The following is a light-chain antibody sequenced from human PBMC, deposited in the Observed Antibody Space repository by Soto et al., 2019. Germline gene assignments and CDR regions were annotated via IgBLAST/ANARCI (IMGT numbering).Light chain of an antibody. CDR1: QSVSSN. CDR2: GAA. Sequence: EIVMTQSPATLSVSPGDRATLSGRATQSVSSNLAWYQQKPGQAPRLLIYGAATRATGIPARFSGSGSGTEFTLTISSLQSEDFAVYYCQQYNNWPPWTFGQGTKVDIK. J-gene: IGKJ1*01. V-gene: IGKV3-15*01. CDR3: QQYNNWPPWT.